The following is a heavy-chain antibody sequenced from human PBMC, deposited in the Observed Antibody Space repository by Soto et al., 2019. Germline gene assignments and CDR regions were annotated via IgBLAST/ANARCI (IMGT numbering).Heavy chain of an antibody. V-gene: IGHV3-33*08. D-gene: IGHD3-16*01. J-gene: IGHJ4*02. Sequence: LRLSCRVSGFTFSSNGMHWVRQAPGKGLEWVAVIWYDGSNKYYADSVEGRFTISRDNSKNTLYLQMNSLRAEDTAVYYCARWGNNKKLDYWGQGTLVTVSS. CDR1: GFTFSSNG. CDR2: IWYDGSNK. CDR3: ARWGNNKKLDY.